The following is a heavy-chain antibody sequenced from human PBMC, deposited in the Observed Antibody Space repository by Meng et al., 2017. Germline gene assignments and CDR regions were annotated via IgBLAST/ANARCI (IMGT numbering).Heavy chain of an antibody. CDR1: GGSFSGYY. J-gene: IGHJ4*02. V-gene: IGHV4-34*01. D-gene: IGHD6-6*01. CDR3: ARRGIAARPFYY. CDR2: INHSGST. Sequence: QAHLQQWGAGLLKPSETMSLTCAVYGGSFSGYYWSWIRQPPGKGLEWIGEINHSGSTNYNPSLKSRVTISVDTSKNQFSLKLSSVTAADTAVYYCARRGIAARPFYYWGQGTLVTVSS.